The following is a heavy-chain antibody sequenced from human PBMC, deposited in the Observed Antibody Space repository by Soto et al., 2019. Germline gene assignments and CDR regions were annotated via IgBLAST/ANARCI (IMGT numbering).Heavy chain of an antibody. CDR1: GFTFSSYA. CDR2: ISGSGGST. V-gene: IGHV3-23*01. D-gene: IGHD2-2*01. J-gene: IGHJ4*02. CDR3: AKEGGERGYCSSTSCATEIDY. Sequence: GGSLRLSCAASGFTFSSYAMSWVRQAPGKGLEWVSAISGSGGSTYYADSVKGRFTISRDNSKNTLYLQMNSLRAEDTAVYYCAKEGGERGYCSSTSCATEIDYWGQGTLVTVSS.